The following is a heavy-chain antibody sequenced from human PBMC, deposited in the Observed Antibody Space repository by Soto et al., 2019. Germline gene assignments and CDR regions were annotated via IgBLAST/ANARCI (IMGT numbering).Heavy chain of an antibody. CDR1: GGTFSSYS. CDR3: ARDTYDSSSPSYFDY. V-gene: IGHV1-69*13. J-gene: IGHJ4*02. CDR2: NIPIFGTA. Sequence: GDSVNVSCNASGGTFSSYSISWVRQAPGQGLEWMGGNIPIFGTANYAQKFQGRVTITADESTSTAYMELNSLRSEDTAVYYCARDTYDSSSPSYFDYWGQGTLVTVSS. D-gene: IGHD6-13*01.